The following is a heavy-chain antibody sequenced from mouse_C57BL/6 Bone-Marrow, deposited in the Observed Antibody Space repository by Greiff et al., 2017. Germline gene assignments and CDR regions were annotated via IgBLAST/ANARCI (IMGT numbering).Heavy chain of an antibody. J-gene: IGHJ3*01. CDR1: GYAFSSYW. CDR2: IYPGDGAT. CDR3: ARGVRPFAY. D-gene: IGHD2-14*01. V-gene: IGHV1-80*01. Sequence: VQLQQSGAELVKPGASVTISCKASGYAFSSYWMNWVKQRPGKGLEWIGQIYPGDGATNYNGKFKGKATLTADKYTSTAYMHLSRLTSEDSAVYFCARGVRPFAYWGQGTLVTVSA.